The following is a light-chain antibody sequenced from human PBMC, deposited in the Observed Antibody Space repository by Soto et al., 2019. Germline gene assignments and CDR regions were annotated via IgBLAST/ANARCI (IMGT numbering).Light chain of an antibody. J-gene: IGLJ2*01. Sequence: QSVLTQPPSVSGAPGQRVTISCTGSNSNIGAGYDVQWYQQLPGTAPKLLIYDNNNRPSGVPDRFSASKSGTSASLAITGLQAEDDADYYCQSYDSSLSGPLFGGGTKVTVL. CDR3: QSYDSSLSGPL. CDR2: DNN. V-gene: IGLV1-40*01. CDR1: NSNIGAGYD.